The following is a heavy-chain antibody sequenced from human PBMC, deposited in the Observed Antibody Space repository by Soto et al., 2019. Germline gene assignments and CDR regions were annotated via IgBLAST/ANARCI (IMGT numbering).Heavy chain of an antibody. CDR3: ARRITADPYYYCGIDF. D-gene: IGHD2-2*01. CDR2: IYHTGTT. CDR1: GGSINSGGYS. V-gene: IGHV4-30-2*01. J-gene: IGHJ6*02. Sequence: SETLSLTCTVSGGSINSGGYSWTWIRQPPGKGLEWIGFIYHTGTTYYNPSLKSRVTISVDRSKNQFSLKLSSVTAADTAVYYCARRITADPYYYCGIDFWGQGTTVTVSS.